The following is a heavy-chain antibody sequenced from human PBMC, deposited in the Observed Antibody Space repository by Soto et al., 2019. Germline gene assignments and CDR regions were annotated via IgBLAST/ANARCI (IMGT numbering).Heavy chain of an antibody. V-gene: IGHV3-66*01. J-gene: IGHJ1*01. Sequence: GGSLRLSCAASGFSVSSNYMNWVHQAPGKGLEWVSIIHNGGETYYADSVKGRFTVSRDNSKNTVFLQMNSLRVEDTAVYYCARDSWSQYWGQGTLVTVSS. CDR2: IHNGGET. D-gene: IGHD2-15*01. CDR1: GFSVSSNY. CDR3: ARDSWSQY.